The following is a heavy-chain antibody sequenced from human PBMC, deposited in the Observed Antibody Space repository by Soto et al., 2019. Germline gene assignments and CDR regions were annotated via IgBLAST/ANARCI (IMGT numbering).Heavy chain of an antibody. V-gene: IGHV4-39*01. J-gene: IGHJ4*02. CDR3: ARSSEVMTTLDYFDF. Sequence: PSETLSLTCTVSGGSISGSSYYWGWIRQPPGKGLEWIGSIYYSGSTYYNPSLKSRVTISVDTSKNQFSLKLSSVTAADTAVYYCARSSEVMTTLDYFDFWGQGTLVTVFS. D-gene: IGHD3-22*01. CDR1: GGSISGSSYY. CDR2: IYYSGST.